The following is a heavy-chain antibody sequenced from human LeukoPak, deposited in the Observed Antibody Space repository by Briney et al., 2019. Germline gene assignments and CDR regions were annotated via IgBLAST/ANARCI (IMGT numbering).Heavy chain of an antibody. Sequence: SETLSLTCTVSGGSISSSSYYWGWIRQPPGKGLEWIGSIYYSGSTNYNPSLKSRVTISVDTSRNQFSLSLSSVTAADTAIYYCARQSPSTYDNSKLWPDAIDVWGQGTMVTVSS. CDR1: GGSISSSSYY. D-gene: IGHD2-21*01. J-gene: IGHJ3*01. V-gene: IGHV4-39*01. CDR2: IYYSGST. CDR3: ARQSPSTYDNSKLWPDAIDV.